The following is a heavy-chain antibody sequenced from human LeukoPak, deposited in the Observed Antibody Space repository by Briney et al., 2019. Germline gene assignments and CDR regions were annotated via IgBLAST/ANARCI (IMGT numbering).Heavy chain of an antibody. D-gene: IGHD2-2*01. CDR1: GFTFSDYY. V-gene: IGHV3-11*01. Sequence: PGGSLRLSCAASGFTFSDYYMSWIRQAPGKGLEWVSYISSSGSTIYYAYSVKGRFTISRDNAKNSLYLQMNSLRAEDTAVYYCARVAAPVVVVPAALNWFDPWGQGTLVTVSS. CDR3: ARVAAPVVVVPAALNWFDP. J-gene: IGHJ5*02. CDR2: ISSSGSTI.